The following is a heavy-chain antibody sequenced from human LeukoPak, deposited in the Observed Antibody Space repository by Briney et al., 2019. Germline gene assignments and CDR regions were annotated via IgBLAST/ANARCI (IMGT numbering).Heavy chain of an antibody. CDR3: ARDLAEIDSYYYGSGSPGGVDY. J-gene: IGHJ4*02. CDR1: VYTFTSYD. CDR2: MNPNSGNT. Sequence: ASVKVSCKASVYTFTSYDINWVRQATGQGLEWMGWMNPNSGNTGYAQKFQGRVTMTRNTSISTAYMELSRLRSDDTAVYYCARDLAEIDSYYYGSGSPGGVDYWGQGTLVTVSS. V-gene: IGHV1-8*01. D-gene: IGHD3-10*01.